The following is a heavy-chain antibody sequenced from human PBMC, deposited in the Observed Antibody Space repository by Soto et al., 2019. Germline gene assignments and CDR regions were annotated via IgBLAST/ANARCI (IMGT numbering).Heavy chain of an antibody. J-gene: IGHJ4*02. Sequence: DVQLLESGGGSVQPGGSLRLSCAASGFIFSNSAMSWVRQAPGKGLEWVSALSGSARSTYYADSVKGRFTISRDTSKNTLYLLMSSLRAEDTAIYYCATDHYDILTVFDYWGQGTLVTVSS. CDR2: LSGSARST. CDR1: GFIFSNSA. CDR3: ATDHYDILTVFDY. D-gene: IGHD3-9*01. V-gene: IGHV3-23*01.